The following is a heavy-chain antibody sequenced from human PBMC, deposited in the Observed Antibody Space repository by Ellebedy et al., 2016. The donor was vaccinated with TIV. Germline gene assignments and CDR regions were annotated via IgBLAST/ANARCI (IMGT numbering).Heavy chain of an antibody. CDR1: GFTFSSYW. V-gene: IGHV3-74*03. Sequence: GESLKISCAASGFTFSSYWMHWVRQAPGKGLEWVSRIKPDGSDITYADSVRGRFTISRDNAKNTLYLQMDSLRVEDTAVYYCGRDVLYGEIWPWGQGTPVTVSS. CDR3: GRDVLYGEIWP. D-gene: IGHD3-10*01. J-gene: IGHJ5*02. CDR2: IKPDGSDI.